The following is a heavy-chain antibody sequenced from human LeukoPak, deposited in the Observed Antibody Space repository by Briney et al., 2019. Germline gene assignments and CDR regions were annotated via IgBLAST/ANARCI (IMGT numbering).Heavy chain of an antibody. V-gene: IGHV4-59*08. Sequence: SETLSLTCTVSGGSISSYYWSWIRQPPGKGLEWIGYIYYSGSTNYNPSLKSRVTISVDTSKNQFSLKLSSVTAADTAVYYCARLKYSSSSGPLGYWGQGTLVTVSS. CDR1: GGSISSYY. J-gene: IGHJ4*02. CDR2: IYYSGST. D-gene: IGHD6-6*01. CDR3: ARLKYSSSSGPLGY.